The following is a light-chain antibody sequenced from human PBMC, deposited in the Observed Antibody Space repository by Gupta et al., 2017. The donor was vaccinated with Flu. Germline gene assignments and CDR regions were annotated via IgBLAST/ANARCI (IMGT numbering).Light chain of an antibody. V-gene: IGKV1-27*01. Sequence: PSSLSASVGERITITCRASQDIRDSLAWYQHKPGKGPSLLIYAASTLHSGVPSRFRGSGSGTEFTLTISSLQPEDVATYYCQKFNGAPLTFGGGTKVEI. J-gene: IGKJ4*01. CDR1: QDIRDS. CDR2: AAS. CDR3: QKFNGAPLT.